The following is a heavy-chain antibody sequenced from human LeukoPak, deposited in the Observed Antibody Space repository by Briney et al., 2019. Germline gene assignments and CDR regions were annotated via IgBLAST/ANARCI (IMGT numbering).Heavy chain of an antibody. CDR3: AKDSFTVVRGVGSDDGFAV. D-gene: IGHD3-10*01. J-gene: IGHJ3*01. CDR2: AGESVHTT. CDR1: GFTFATYG. Sequence: GGSLRLSCAASGFTFATYGISWVRQAPGKGLEWVSVAGESVHTTHYADSVKGRFVISRDNSKNTVHLQMNSLRAEDTAVYYCAKDSFTVVRGVGSDDGFAVWGQGTMVTVSS. V-gene: IGHV3-23*01.